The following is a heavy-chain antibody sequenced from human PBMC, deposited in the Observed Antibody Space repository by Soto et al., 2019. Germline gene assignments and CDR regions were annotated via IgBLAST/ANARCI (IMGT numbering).Heavy chain of an antibody. J-gene: IGHJ3*02. D-gene: IGHD2-2*01. Sequence: QVQLVQSGAEVKKPGASVKVSCKASGYTFTSYAMHWVRQAPGQRLEWMGWINAGNGNTKYSQKFQGRVTITRDTSESTAYMELSSLRSEDTAVYYCARGHGYCSGTSCYGLGAFDIWGQGTMVTVSS. CDR1: GYTFTSYA. V-gene: IGHV1-3*01. CDR2: INAGNGNT. CDR3: ARGHGYCSGTSCYGLGAFDI.